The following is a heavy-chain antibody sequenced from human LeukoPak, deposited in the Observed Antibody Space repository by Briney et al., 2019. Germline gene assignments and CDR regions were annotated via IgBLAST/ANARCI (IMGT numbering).Heavy chain of an antibody. Sequence: GSPNVSSKPSGYTFTVYYMHCVRHGPGQGLERMGWINPKTGGTNYAQKSQGRVTMTRDTSISTAYMERRRLRSDATPLYYVAEDGDRWYWGWGTVI. J-gene: IGHJ4*02. CDR3: AEDGDRWY. CDR2: INPKTGGT. CDR1: GYTFTVYY. D-gene: IGHD5-24*01. V-gene: IGHV1-2*02.